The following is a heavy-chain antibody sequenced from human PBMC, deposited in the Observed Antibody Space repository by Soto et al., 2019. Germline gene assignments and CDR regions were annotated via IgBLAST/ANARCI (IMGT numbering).Heavy chain of an antibody. J-gene: IGHJ5*02. CDR3: TRDASRDSSARGWFDP. CDR2: ISSNSTYI. Sequence: GRSLTLSSAVDGFTLRRFTMNWVRPAPEKGMEWVSTISSNSTYIYYTNALRDRFSISRATSKHSLHLQMNSLRAEDTAVYYCTRDASRDSSARGWFDPWGPGTLVTVSS. D-gene: IGHD6-13*01. V-gene: IGHV3-21*01. CDR1: GFTLRRFT.